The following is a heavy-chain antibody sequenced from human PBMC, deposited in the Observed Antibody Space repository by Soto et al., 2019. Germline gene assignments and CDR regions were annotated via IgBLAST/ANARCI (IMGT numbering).Heavy chain of an antibody. J-gene: IGHJ1*01. CDR2: ISWNSGSL. Sequence: EVQLEESGGGLVQPGRSLRLSCAASGFTFDDYAMQWVRQAPGKGLEWVSGISWNSGSLGYADSVKGRFTISRDNAKNSLYLQMNSLRAEDTALYYCAKGQYDIVTGSEYFQHWGQGTLVTVSS. D-gene: IGHD3-9*01. CDR3: AKGQYDIVTGSEYFQH. CDR1: GFTFDDYA. V-gene: IGHV3-9*01.